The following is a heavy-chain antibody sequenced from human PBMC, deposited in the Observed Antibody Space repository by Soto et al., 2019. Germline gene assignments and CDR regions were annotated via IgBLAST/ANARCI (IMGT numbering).Heavy chain of an antibody. J-gene: IGHJ5*02. CDR3: ARDVVTAVAGSVNWFDP. D-gene: IGHD6-19*01. CDR2: IRYDGTKK. CDR1: GFSLRTYG. Sequence: QVQLVESGGGVVQSGRSLTLSCAASGFSLRTYGIHWIRRAPGKGLEWVAFIRYDGTKKFYANSVKGRSTISKDNSNNILYLQMSGLRAEDTAVYYCARDVVTAVAGSVNWFDPWGQGTLVPVSS. V-gene: IGHV3-33*01.